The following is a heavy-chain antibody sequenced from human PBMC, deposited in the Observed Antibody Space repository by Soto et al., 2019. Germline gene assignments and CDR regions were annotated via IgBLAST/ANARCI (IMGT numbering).Heavy chain of an antibody. Sequence: GASVKVSCKASGYTFTSYAMHWVRQAPGQRLEWMGWINAGNGNTKYSQKFQGRVTITRGTSASTAYMELSSLRSEDTAVYYCARSSDIVVVPAAMPIDYWGQGTLVTVSS. CDR2: INAGNGNT. J-gene: IGHJ4*02. CDR3: ARSSDIVVVPAAMPIDY. CDR1: GYTFTSYA. V-gene: IGHV1-3*01. D-gene: IGHD2-2*01.